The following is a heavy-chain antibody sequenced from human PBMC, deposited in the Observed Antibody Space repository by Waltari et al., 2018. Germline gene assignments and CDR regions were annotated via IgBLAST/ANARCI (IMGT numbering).Heavy chain of an antibody. CDR2: INHSGST. CDR3: ARLLGYCSSTGCYNDAFDI. J-gene: IGHJ3*02. D-gene: IGHD2-2*02. V-gene: IGHV4-34*01. Sequence: QVQLQQRGAGLLKPSETLSLTCAVYGGSFSGYYWSWIRQPTGNGLEWMGEINHSGSTNYNPSLKSRVTISVDASKNQFSHKLSSVTAADTAVYYCARLLGYCSSTGCYNDAFDIWGQGTMVTVSS. CDR1: GGSFSGYY.